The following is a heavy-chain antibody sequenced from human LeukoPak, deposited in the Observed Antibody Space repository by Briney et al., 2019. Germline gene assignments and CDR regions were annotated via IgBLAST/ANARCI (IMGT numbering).Heavy chain of an antibody. Sequence: PSGGSLRLSCAASGFTFSSYAMSWVRQAPGKGLEWVSAISGSGGSTYYADSVKGRFTISRDSSKNTLYLQMNSLRAEDTAVYYCAKSRSSWYGAFDIWGQGTMVTVSS. CDR3: AKSRSSWYGAFDI. CDR1: GFTFSSYA. V-gene: IGHV3-23*01. D-gene: IGHD6-13*01. J-gene: IGHJ3*02. CDR2: ISGSGGST.